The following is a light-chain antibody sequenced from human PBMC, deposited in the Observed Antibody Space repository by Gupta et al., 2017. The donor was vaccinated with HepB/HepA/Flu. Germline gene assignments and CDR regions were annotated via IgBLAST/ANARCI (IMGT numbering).Light chain of an antibody. Sequence: IVMTQSPRSLPVTPAEPASMSCRSSLSRVHTNGYHSLDWYLQKPGQSPHLLLYLASHRASRVLHTITSSSSSGTLRLIIITRVAPDDGISYCWQTLEHAHTFGQGTRLEVK. V-gene: IGKV2-28*01. CDR2: LAS. J-gene: IGKJ2*01. CDR3: WQTLEHAHT. CDR1: LSRVHTNGYHS.